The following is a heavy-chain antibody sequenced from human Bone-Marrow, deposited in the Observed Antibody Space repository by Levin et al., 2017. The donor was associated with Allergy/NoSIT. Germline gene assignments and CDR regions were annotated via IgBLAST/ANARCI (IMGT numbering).Heavy chain of an antibody. CDR3: ARGRAGGYRILHYFDY. CDR2: IKQDGSEK. J-gene: IGHJ4*02. V-gene: IGHV3-7*01. CDR1: GFPFGNYW. Sequence: GESLKISCAASGFPFGNYWMSWVRQAPGKGLEWVANIKQDGSEKYYVDSVKGRFTISRDSAKNSLYVQMNSLRAEDTAVYYCARGRAGGYRILHYFDYWGQGTLVTVSS. D-gene: IGHD1-26*01.